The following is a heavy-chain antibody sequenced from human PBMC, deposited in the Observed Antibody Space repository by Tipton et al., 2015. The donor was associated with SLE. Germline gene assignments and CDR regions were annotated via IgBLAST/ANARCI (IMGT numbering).Heavy chain of an antibody. D-gene: IGHD2-21*01. Sequence: TLSLTCSVSGGSINSDYWNWIRQSPGKGLEWIGYIYYGATTNYNYVLQSRVTMSMDTSKNQFSLKLRSVTAADTATYYCARSRGAVWSSYFDYWGQGTVVTVSS. CDR1: GGSINSDY. CDR2: IYYGATT. J-gene: IGHJ4*02. CDR3: ARSRGAVWSSYFDY. V-gene: IGHV4-59*12.